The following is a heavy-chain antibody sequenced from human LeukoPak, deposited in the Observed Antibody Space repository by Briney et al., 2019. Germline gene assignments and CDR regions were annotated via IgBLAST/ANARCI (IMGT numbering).Heavy chain of an antibody. CDR1: GFTFSSYA. CDR3: AKDRDFWSGYNGMDV. CDR2: ISGSGGST. V-gene: IGHV3-23*01. D-gene: IGHD3-3*01. Sequence: GGSLRLSCAASGFTFSSYAMSWVRQAPGKGLAWVSAISGSGGSTYYADSVKGRFTISRDNSKNTLYLQMNSLRAEDTAVYYCAKDRDFWSGYNGMDVWGQGTTVTVSS. J-gene: IGHJ6*02.